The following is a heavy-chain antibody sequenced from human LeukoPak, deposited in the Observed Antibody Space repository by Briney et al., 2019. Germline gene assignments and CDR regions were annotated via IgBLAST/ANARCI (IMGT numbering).Heavy chain of an antibody. D-gene: IGHD2-2*01. CDR1: GGSFSGYY. CDR3: AKDPGVVPAHYFDY. V-gene: IGHV3-23*01. J-gene: IGHJ4*02. Sequence: PSETLSLACAVYGGSFSGYYWSWIRQPPGKGLEWVSATGSTGVSTFYADSVKGRFTVSRDNSKNTLSLQMNSLRAEDTAVYYCAKDPGVVPAHYFDYWGQGILVTVSS. CDR2: TGSTGVST.